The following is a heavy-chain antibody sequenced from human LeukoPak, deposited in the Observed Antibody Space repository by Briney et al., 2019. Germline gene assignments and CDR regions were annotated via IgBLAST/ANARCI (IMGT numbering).Heavy chain of an antibody. CDR1: GFTFSSYG. CDR3: AKDGESTGAADV. V-gene: IGHV3-30*18. J-gene: IGHJ6*04. CDR2: ISYDGSNK. D-gene: IGHD4-17*01. Sequence: PGGSLRLSCAASGFTFSSYGMHWVRQAPGKGLEWVAVISYDGSNKYYADSVKGRFTVSRDNSKNTLYLQMNSPRAEDTAVYYCAKDGESTGAADVWGKGTTVAVSS.